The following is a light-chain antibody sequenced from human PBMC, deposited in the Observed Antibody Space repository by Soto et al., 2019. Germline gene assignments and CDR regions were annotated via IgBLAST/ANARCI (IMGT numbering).Light chain of an antibody. V-gene: IGKV3-15*01. CDR2: GAS. J-gene: IGKJ1*01. CDR1: QSVSIH. CDR3: QQYNNWPLT. Sequence: EILMTQSPPTLSVSPGERATLSCRASQSVSIHLAWYQQKLGQAPRVLIYGASTRATGIPAGFSGSGSGTEFTLTISSLQSEDFAVYYCQQYNNWPLTFGQGTKVEIK.